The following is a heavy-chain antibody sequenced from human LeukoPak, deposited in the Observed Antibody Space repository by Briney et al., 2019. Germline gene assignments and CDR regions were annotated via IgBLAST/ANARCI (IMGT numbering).Heavy chain of an antibody. CDR1: GFTFSSYG. J-gene: IGHJ4*02. Sequence: PGGSLRLSCAASGFTFSSYGMHWVRQAPGKGLEWVAVISYDGSNKYYADSVKGRFTISRDNSKNTLYLQMNSLRAEDTAVYYCAKDFPVTTLGYWGQGTLVTVSS. V-gene: IGHV3-30*18. CDR3: AKDFPVTTLGY. D-gene: IGHD4-17*01. CDR2: ISYDGSNK.